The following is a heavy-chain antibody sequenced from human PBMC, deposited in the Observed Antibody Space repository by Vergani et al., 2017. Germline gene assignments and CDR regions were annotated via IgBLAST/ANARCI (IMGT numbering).Heavy chain of an antibody. CDR2: ISGSGGST. CDR1: GFTFSSYA. J-gene: IGHJ6*03. V-gene: IGHV3-23*01. D-gene: IGHD5-18*01. Sequence: EVQLLESGGGLVQPGGSLRLSCAASGFTFSSYAMSWVRQAPGKGLEWVSAISGSGGSTYYADSVKGRFTISRDNSKNTLYLQMNSLRAEDTAVYYCAKGATAMVDYYYYMDVWGKGTTVTVSS. CDR3: AKGATAMVDYYYYMDV.